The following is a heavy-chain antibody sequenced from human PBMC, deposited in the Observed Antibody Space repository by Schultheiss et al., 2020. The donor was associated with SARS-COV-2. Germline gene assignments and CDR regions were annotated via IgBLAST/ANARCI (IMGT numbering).Heavy chain of an antibody. CDR3: ARESGEDFWSGPSPYYYYGMDV. V-gene: IGHV1-69*13. Sequence: SVKVSCKASGGTFSSYAISWVRQAPGQGLEWMGGIIPIFGTANYAQKFQGRVTITADESTSTAYMELSSLRSEDTAVYYCARESGEDFWSGPSPYYYYGMDVWGQGTTVTVSS. J-gene: IGHJ6*02. CDR1: GGTFSSYA. D-gene: IGHD3-3*01. CDR2: IIPIFGTA.